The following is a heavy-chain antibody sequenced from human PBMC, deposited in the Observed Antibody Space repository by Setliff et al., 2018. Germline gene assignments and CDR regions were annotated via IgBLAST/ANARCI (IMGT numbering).Heavy chain of an antibody. Sequence: SETLSLTCTVSGASLSSGSYYWSWIRQSAGKGLEWIGRIYTSGATTYSPSLKSRVSISAGTSKNLFSLRLKSVTAADTAVYYCARYIPSAGCFDPWGQGALVTVSS. J-gene: IGHJ5*02. CDR1: GASLSSGSYY. D-gene: IGHD2-21*01. V-gene: IGHV4-61*02. CDR2: IYTSGAT. CDR3: ARYIPSAGCFDP.